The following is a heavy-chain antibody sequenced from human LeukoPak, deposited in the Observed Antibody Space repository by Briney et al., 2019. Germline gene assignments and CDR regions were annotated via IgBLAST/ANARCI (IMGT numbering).Heavy chain of an antibody. V-gene: IGHV4-38-2*02. CDR1: GYSISSGYY. CDR2: IYHSGST. CDR3: AKDRKDFQH. J-gene: IGHJ1*01. Sequence: PSETLSLICTVSGYSISSGYYWGWIRQPPGKGLEWLGSIYHSGSTYYNPSLKSRDNISVDTSKNQFSLKLSSVTAADTAVYYCAKDRKDFQHWGQGTLVTVSS.